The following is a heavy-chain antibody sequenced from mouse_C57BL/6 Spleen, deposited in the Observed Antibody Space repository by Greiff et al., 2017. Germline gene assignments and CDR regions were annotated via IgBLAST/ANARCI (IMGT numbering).Heavy chain of an antibody. CDR3: ALITTVVAPFDY. CDR2: INPYNGDT. V-gene: IGHV1-20*01. CDR1: GYSFTGYF. Sequence: EVQLQQSGPELVKPGDSVKISCKASGYSFTGYFMNWVMQSHGKSLEWIGRINPYNGDTFYNQKFKGKATLTVDKSSSTAHMGLRSLTSEDSAVYDCALITTVVAPFDYWGQGTTLTVSS. J-gene: IGHJ2*01. D-gene: IGHD1-1*01.